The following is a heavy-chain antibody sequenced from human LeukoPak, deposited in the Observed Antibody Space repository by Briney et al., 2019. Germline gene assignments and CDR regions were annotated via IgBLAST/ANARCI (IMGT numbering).Heavy chain of an antibody. CDR3: AKELRPNDY. Sequence: GGSLRLSCAASGFTFSSYAMNWVRQAPGKGLEWVSGISGSGDSTYYADSMKGRFTISRDNSKNTLYLQMNSLRAEDTGVYYCAKELRPNDYWGQGTLVTVSS. CDR1: GFTFSSYA. CDR2: ISGSGDST. J-gene: IGHJ4*02. V-gene: IGHV3-23*01. D-gene: IGHD2-15*01.